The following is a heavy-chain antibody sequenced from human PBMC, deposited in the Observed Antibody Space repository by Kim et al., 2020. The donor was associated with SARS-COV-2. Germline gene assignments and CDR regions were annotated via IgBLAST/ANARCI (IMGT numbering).Heavy chain of an antibody. D-gene: IGHD3-9*01. J-gene: IGHJ6*02. CDR2: ISYDGSNK. CDR1: GFTFSSYG. CDR3: ARDRGGRYFDWLLSTPPSYSYGMDV. Sequence: GGSLRLSCAASGFTFSSYGMHWVRQAPGKGLEWVAVISYDGSNKYYADSVKGRFTISRDNSKNTLYLQMNSLRAEDTAVYYCARDRGGRYFDWLLSTPPSYSYGMDVWGQGTTVTVSS. V-gene: IGHV3-33*05.